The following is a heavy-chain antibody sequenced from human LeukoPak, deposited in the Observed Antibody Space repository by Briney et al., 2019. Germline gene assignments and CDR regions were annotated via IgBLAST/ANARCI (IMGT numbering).Heavy chain of an antibody. J-gene: IGHJ6*03. CDR2: IWYDGSNK. V-gene: IGHV3-33*06. Sequence: PGGSLRLSCAASGFTFSSYGMHWVRQAPGKGLEWVAVIWYDGSNKYYADSVKSRFTISRDNSKNTLYLQMNSLRAEDTAVYYCAKDPTTASYYMDVWGKGTTVTVSS. CDR1: GFTFSSYG. CDR3: AKDPTTASYYMDV. D-gene: IGHD4-17*01.